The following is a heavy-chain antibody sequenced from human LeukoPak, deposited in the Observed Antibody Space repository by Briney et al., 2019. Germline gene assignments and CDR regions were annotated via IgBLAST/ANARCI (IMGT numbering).Heavy chain of an antibody. Sequence: GGSLRLSCAASGFTFSAFAMIWVRQPPGKGLEWVSSIFPSGGEIHYADSVRGRFTISRDNSKSTLSLQMNSLRAEDTAIYYCARQAAMVRGVTYYYMDVWGKGTTVTVSS. D-gene: IGHD3-10*01. J-gene: IGHJ6*03. CDR2: IFPSGGEI. CDR3: ARQAAMVRGVTYYYMDV. CDR1: GFTFSAFA. V-gene: IGHV3-23*01.